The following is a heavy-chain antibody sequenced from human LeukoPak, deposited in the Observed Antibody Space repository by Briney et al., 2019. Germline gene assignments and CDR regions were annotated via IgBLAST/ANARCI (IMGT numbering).Heavy chain of an antibody. CDR3: ARNNSHYYDSSGYNYYYYYYMAV. J-gene: IGHJ6*03. V-gene: IGHV1-46*01. D-gene: IGHD3-22*01. CDR2: INPSGGST. CDR1: GYTFTSYY. Sequence: ASVKVSCKASGYTFTSYYMHWVRQAPGQGLEWMGIINPSGGSTSYAQKFQGRVTMTRDTSTSTVYMELSSLRSEDTAVYYCARNNSHYYDSSGYNYYYYYYMAVWGKGTTVTVSS.